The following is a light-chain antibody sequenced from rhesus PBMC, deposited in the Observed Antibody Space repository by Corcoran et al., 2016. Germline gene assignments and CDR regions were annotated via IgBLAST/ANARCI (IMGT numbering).Light chain of an antibody. V-gene: IGKV3S9*01. CDR1: SSVSTRY. CDR2: RSS. CDR3: QQGNSNPPT. J-gene: IGKJ1*01. Sequence: EIVLTQSPTSMAVSQGERVTISCTASSSVSTRYLHWYQKKPGFPPRLIVYRSSTLASWVPATFSGSGTGNSYTLTISSMEAEDAASYYCQQGNSNPPTFGQGTKVESK.